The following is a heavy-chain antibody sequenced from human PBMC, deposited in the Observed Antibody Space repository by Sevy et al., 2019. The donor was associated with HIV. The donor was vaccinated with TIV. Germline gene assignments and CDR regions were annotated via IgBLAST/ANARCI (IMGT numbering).Heavy chain of an antibody. D-gene: IGHD5-18*01. CDR3: AIPTGPCGYTYASFDY. V-gene: IGHV1-2*02. Sequence: ASVKVSCKASGYTFTGYYIHWVRQAPGQGLEYMGWINPNSRGTNYAQKFQDRVTMTRDTSISTAYMELSRLRSDDTSVFYCAIPTGPCGYTYASFDYWGQGTPVTVSS. J-gene: IGHJ4*02. CDR2: INPNSRGT. CDR1: GYTFTGYY.